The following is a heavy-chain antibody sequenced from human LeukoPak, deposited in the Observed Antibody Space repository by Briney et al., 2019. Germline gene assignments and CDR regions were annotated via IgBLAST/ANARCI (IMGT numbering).Heavy chain of an antibody. CDR1: GFTVSSNY. V-gene: IGHV3-66*01. Sequence: GGSLRLSCAASGFTVSSNYMSWFRQAPGKGLEWVSVIYSGGSTYYADSVKGRFTISRDNSKNTLYLQMNSLRAEDTAVYYCARDLGGSGSFGYWGQGTLVTVSS. CDR2: IYSGGST. J-gene: IGHJ4*02. D-gene: IGHD3-10*01. CDR3: ARDLGGSGSFGY.